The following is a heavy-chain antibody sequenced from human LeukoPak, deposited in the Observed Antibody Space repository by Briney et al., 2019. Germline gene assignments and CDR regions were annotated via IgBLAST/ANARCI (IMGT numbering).Heavy chain of an antibody. CDR2: ISYDGSNK. V-gene: IGHV3-30*03. CDR3: ARSGIAAAGTRY. J-gene: IGHJ4*02. CDR1: GFTFSSYG. Sequence: GGSLRLSCAASGFTFSSYGMHWVRQAPGKGLEWVAVISYDGSNKYYADSVKGRFTISRDNAKNSLYLQMNSLRAEDTAVYYCARSGIAAAGTRYWGQGTLVTVSS. D-gene: IGHD6-13*01.